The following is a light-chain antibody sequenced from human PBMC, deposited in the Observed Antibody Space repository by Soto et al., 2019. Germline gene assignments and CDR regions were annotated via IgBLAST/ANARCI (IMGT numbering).Light chain of an antibody. V-gene: IGLV1-40*01. Sequence: QSVLTQSPSVSGAPGQRVTISCTGSSANIGAGYDVHWYQQLPGTAPQLLIYDNSNRPSGVPDRFSGSKSDTSASLAITGLHAEDEADYYCQSYDSSLSGYVFGTGTKLTVL. CDR1: SANIGAGYD. J-gene: IGLJ1*01. CDR2: DNS. CDR3: QSYDSSLSGYV.